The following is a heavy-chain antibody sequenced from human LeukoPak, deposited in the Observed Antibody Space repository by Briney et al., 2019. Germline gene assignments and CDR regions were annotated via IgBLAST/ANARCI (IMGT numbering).Heavy chain of an antibody. D-gene: IGHD5-18*01. CDR2: IYYSGSI. CDR1: GGSISRGGYY. Sequence: PSETLSLTCTVSGGSISRGGYYWSWIRRHPGEGLEYIGYIYYSGSIYYNPSLKSRVTISLDPSKNQFSLKLSSVTAADTAVYYCARDRGYSYGCDAFDIWGQGTMVTVSS. CDR3: ARDRGYSYGCDAFDI. V-gene: IGHV4-31*03. J-gene: IGHJ3*02.